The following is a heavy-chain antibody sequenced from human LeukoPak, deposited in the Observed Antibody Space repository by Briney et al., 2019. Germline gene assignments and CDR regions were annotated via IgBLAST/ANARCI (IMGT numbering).Heavy chain of an antibody. Sequence: GGSLRLSCAASGFTFSTYAMNWVRQAPGKGLEWVSSISGGDESTYNADSVKGRFIISRDNSKNTLYLQMNGLRAEDTAVYYCARESRGELFAPPDYWGQGTLVIVSS. J-gene: IGHJ4*02. CDR1: GFTFSTYA. D-gene: IGHD3-10*01. CDR2: ISGGDEST. V-gene: IGHV3-23*01. CDR3: ARESRGELFAPPDY.